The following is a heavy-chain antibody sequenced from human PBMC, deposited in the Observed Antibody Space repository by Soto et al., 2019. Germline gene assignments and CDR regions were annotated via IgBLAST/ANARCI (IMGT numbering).Heavy chain of an antibody. V-gene: IGHV4-59*11. CDR2: IFHSGIT. CDR3: ARARYLYDPRAYYRTIDS. D-gene: IGHD3-22*01. Sequence: SETLSLTCTISGDSFSNHYWTWIRQSPGKGLEWIGYIFHSGITDYNPSVKSRVTISIDKSRNLFSLNLTSVTAADTAVYYCARARYLYDPRAYYRTIDSWGQGTLLTVSS. J-gene: IGHJ5*01. CDR1: GDSFSNHY.